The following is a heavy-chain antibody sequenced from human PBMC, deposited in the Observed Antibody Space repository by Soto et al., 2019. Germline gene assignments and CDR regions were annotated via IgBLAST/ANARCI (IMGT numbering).Heavy chain of an antibody. V-gene: IGHV4-31*03. CDR3: ATSLYSYGPRFAY. Sequence: SETLSLTCTVSGGSISSGGYFWSWIRQHPGKGLEWIGYIYYSGSTYYNPSLKSRVTISVDTSKNQLSLKLSSVTTADTAVYYCATSLYSYGPRFAYWGQGTLVTVSS. J-gene: IGHJ4*02. CDR2: IYYSGST. CDR1: GGSISSGGYF. D-gene: IGHD5-18*01.